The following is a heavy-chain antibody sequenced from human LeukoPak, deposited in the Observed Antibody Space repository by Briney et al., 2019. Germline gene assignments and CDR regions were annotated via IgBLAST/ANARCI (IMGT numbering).Heavy chain of an antibody. V-gene: IGHV3-53*01. Sequence: GGSLRLSCAAPGFTVSSNYMSWVRQAPGKGLEWVSVIYSGGSTYYADSVKGRFTISRDNSKNTLYLQMNSLRAEDTAVYYCARDRGYSYGYGYYYYGMDVWGQGTTVTVSS. J-gene: IGHJ6*02. CDR1: GFTVSSNY. CDR3: ARDRGYSYGYGYYYYGMDV. CDR2: IYSGGST. D-gene: IGHD5-18*01.